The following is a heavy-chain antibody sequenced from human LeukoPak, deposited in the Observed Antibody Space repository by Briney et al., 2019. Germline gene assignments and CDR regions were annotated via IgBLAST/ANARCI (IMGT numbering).Heavy chain of an antibody. V-gene: IGHV3-7*01. CDR3: ARDPGRTGFDY. CDR1: EFTFSSYC. J-gene: IGHJ4*02. Sequence: PGGSLRLSCTASEFTFSSYCMSWARQAPGKGLEWVASIKQDGSEKDYVDSVKGRFTISRDNAKNSLYLQMNNLRAEDTAVYYCARDPGRTGFDYWGQGTLVTVSS. CDR2: IKQDGSEK. D-gene: IGHD1/OR15-1a*01.